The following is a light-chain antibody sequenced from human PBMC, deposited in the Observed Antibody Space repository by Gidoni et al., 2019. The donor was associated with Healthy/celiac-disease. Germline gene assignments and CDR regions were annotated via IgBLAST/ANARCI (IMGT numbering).Light chain of an antibody. CDR2: DAS. CDR3: QQRSNWLWT. CDR1: QSVSSY. V-gene: IGKV3-11*01. J-gene: IGKJ1*01. Sequence: ELVLTQSPATLSLSPGERATLSCRASQSVSSYLAWYQQNPGQAPRLLIYDASNRATGIPARFSGSGSGTDFTLTISSLEPEDFAVYYCQQRSNWLWTFGQGTKVEIK.